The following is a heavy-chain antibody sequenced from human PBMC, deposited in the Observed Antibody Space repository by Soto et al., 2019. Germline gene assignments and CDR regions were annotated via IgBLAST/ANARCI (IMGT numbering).Heavy chain of an antibody. CDR2: IIPIFGTA. J-gene: IGHJ4*02. Sequence: SVEVSCQASGGTFSSYAISWVRQAPGQGLEWMGGIIPIFGTANYAQKFQGRVTITADESTSTAYMELSSLRSEDTAVYYCATFPENSSSWYSAFDYWGQGTLVTVSS. CDR3: ATFPENSSSWYSAFDY. D-gene: IGHD6-13*01. V-gene: IGHV1-69*13. CDR1: GGTFSSYA.